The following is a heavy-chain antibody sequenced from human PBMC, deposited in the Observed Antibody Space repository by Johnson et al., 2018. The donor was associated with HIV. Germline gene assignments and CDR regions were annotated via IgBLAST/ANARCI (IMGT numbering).Heavy chain of an antibody. D-gene: IGHD2-2*01. CDR2: ISYDGSNK. J-gene: IGHJ3*02. Sequence: QEELVESGGGVVQPGRSLRLSCAASGFTFSSYAMHWVRQAPGKGLEWVAVISYDGSNKYYADSVKGRFTISRDNSKNTLYLQMNSLRAEDTAVYYCARDGGYCSITSCFRHWASAFDIWGQGTMFTVSS. CDR1: GFTFSSYA. V-gene: IGHV3-30-3*01. CDR3: ARDGGYCSITSCFRHWASAFDI.